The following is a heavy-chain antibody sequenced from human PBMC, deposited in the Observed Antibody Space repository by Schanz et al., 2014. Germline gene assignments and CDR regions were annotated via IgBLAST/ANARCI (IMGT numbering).Heavy chain of an antibody. Sequence: DVHLLESGGGLVQPGGSLRLSCAASEFTFSTDAMSWVRQAPGKGLEWVSAISGGGGTTYYADSVKGRFTISRDSSKNTLYLQMNSLRPEDTAVYYCARIGGSVFDYWGQGTLVTVSS. D-gene: IGHD3-10*01. CDR3: ARIGGSVFDY. CDR1: EFTFSTDA. J-gene: IGHJ4*02. V-gene: IGHV3-23*01. CDR2: ISGGGGTT.